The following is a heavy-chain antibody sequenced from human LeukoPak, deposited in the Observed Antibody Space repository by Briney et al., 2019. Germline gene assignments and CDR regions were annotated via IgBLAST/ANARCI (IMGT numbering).Heavy chain of an antibody. D-gene: IGHD3-16*01. J-gene: IGHJ3*02. CDR1: GGSISSYY. V-gene: IGHV4-4*07. CDR2: IYTSGST. CDR3: ARELGYDYVLSDAFDI. Sequence: PSETLSLTCTVSGGSISSYYWSWIRQPAGKGLGWIGRIYTSGSTNYNPSLKSRVTMPVDTSKNQFSLKLSSVTAADTAVYYCARELGYDYVLSDAFDIWGQGTMVTVSS.